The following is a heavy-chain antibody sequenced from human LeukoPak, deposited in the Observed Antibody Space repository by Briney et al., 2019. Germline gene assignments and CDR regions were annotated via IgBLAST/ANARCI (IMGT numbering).Heavy chain of an antibody. Sequence: GGSLRLSCAASGFTFSSYGMHWVRQAPGKGLEWVAVISYDGSNKYYADSVKGRFTISRDNSKNTLYLQMNSLRAEDTAAYYCAKDKRTGSYYYDYWGQGTLVTVSS. CDR2: ISYDGSNK. CDR3: AKDKRTGSYYYDY. V-gene: IGHV3-30*18. CDR1: GFTFSSYG. J-gene: IGHJ4*02. D-gene: IGHD1-26*01.